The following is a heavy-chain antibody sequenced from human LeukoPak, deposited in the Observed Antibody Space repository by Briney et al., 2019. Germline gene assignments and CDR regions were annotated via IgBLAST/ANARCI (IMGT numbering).Heavy chain of an antibody. Sequence: GRSLRLSCAASGFTFSSYGMHWVRQAPGKGLEWVAVISYDGSNKYYADSVKGRFTISRDNSKNTLYLQMNSLRAEDTAVYYCAIAPLYCSGGSCLSAADYWGQGTLVTVSS. CDR2: ISYDGSNK. CDR3: AIAPLYCSGGSCLSAADY. D-gene: IGHD2-15*01. V-gene: IGHV3-30*03. CDR1: GFTFSSYG. J-gene: IGHJ4*02.